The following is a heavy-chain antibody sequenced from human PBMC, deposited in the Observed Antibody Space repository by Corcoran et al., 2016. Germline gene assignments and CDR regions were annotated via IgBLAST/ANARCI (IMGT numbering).Heavy chain of an antibody. CDR2: MNSNSGNT. CDR3: TRGSGYGGEVWFDP. D-gene: IGHD5-12*01. CDR1: GYTFINHD. V-gene: IGHV1-8*01. J-gene: IGHJ5*02. Sequence: QVQLVQSGAEVKKPGASVKVSCKSSGYTFINHDINWVRPAPGHGLEWMGWMNSNSGNTGYAQMFQGRVTMTRDTSIDTAYLELSSRRYDDTAVYFCTRGSGYGGEVWFDPWGQGTAVIVSS.